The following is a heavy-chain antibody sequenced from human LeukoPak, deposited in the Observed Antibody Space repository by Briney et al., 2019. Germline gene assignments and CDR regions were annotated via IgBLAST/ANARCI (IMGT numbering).Heavy chain of an antibody. J-gene: IGHJ4*02. Sequence: PGGSLRLSCVASGFTFSSRDWMTWVRQAPGKGLEWVANIKQDGSERYYLDSVKGRFTFSRDNARNSLYLQMNSLRAEDTAVYYCARDLTWFGELNTLYFDYWGQGTLVTVSS. CDR3: ARDLTWFGELNTLYFDY. V-gene: IGHV3-7*01. CDR1: GFTFSSRDW. CDR2: IKQDGSER. D-gene: IGHD3-10*01.